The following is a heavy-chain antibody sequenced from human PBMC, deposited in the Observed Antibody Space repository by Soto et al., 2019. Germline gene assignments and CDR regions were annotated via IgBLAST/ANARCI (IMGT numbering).Heavy chain of an antibody. CDR3: ARSHYDFWSGKFDY. CDR1: GYTFTSYG. CDR2: ISAYNGNT. V-gene: IGHV1-18*01. Sequence: ASVKVSCKASGYTFTSYGISWVRQAPGQGLEWMGWISAYNGNTNYAQKLQGRVTMTTDTSTSTAYMELRSLRSDDTAVYYCARSHYDFWSGKFDYWGQGTLVTVSS. D-gene: IGHD3-3*01. J-gene: IGHJ4*02.